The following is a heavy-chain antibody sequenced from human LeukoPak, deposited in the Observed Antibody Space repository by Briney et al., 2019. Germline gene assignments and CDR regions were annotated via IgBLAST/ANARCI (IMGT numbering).Heavy chain of an antibody. Sequence: PSETLSLTCSVSGGPISRSSHYWGWIRQPPEKGLEWIGSIYYGGSTYYNPSLKSRVTISVDTSKNQFSLKLSSVTAADTAVYYCARDAAGGGYFDYWGQGTLVTVSS. D-gene: IGHD2-8*02. CDR3: ARDAAGGGYFDY. V-gene: IGHV4-39*02. J-gene: IGHJ4*02. CDR1: GGPISRSSHY. CDR2: IYYGGST.